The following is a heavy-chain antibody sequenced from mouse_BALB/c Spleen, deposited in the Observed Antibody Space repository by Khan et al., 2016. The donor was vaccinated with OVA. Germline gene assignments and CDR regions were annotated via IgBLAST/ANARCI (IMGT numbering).Heavy chain of an antibody. J-gene: IGHJ2*01. Sequence: EVQVVESGPELVKPGTSVKISCKASGYSFTGYFMNWVMQSHGKSLEWIGRINPHIGETFYNQKFKGKATLTVDESSSTAHMELRSLASEDSAVYYCARKNGSDFDYWGQGTTLTVSS. CDR3: ARKNGSDFDY. CDR2: INPHIGET. CDR1: GYSFTGYF. D-gene: IGHD1-1*01. V-gene: IGHV1-20*02.